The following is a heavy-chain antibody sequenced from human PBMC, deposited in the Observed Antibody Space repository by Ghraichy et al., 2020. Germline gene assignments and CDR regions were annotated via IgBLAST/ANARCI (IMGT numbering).Heavy chain of an antibody. J-gene: IGHJ3*02. V-gene: IGHV3-74*01. D-gene: IGHD3-10*01. Sequence: RGSLRLSCAASGLTFTNYWMHWVRQAPGKGLVWVSHINTDGSSTSYADSVKGRFTISRDNAKNTLYLQMNNLRAEDTAVYYCARVWFGVLGRNAFDIWGQGTTVTVSS. CDR3: ARVWFGVLGRNAFDI. CDR2: INTDGSST. CDR1: GLTFTNYW.